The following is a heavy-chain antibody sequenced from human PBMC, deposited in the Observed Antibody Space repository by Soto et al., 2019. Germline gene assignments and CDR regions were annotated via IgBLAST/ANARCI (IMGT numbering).Heavy chain of an antibody. CDR2: INPNTGGT. CDR1: GYTFSGYY. J-gene: IGHJ6*02. D-gene: IGHD3-22*01. Sequence: ASVKVSCKASGYTFSGYYINWVRQAPGQGLEWMGWINPNTGGTNYAQKFQGWVTMTRDTSISTAYMELSRLRSDDTAVYYCARDRGYYDSSGYYPVYGMDVWGQGTTVTVSS. V-gene: IGHV1-2*04. CDR3: ARDRGYYDSSGYYPVYGMDV.